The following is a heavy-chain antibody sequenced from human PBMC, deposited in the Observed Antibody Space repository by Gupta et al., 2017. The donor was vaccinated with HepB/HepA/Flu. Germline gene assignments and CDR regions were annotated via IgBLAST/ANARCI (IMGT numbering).Heavy chain of an antibody. D-gene: IGHD3-10*01. J-gene: IGHJ6*02. V-gene: IGHV3-13*04. CDR3: ARVGEGMDV. CDR2: IGIAGDT. Sequence: EVQLVESGGGLVQPGGSLRPSCAASGFTFSRYDMHWVRQATGKGLEWVSAIGIAGDTYYADSVKGRFTISRENAKNFLYLQMNSLGAGDTAMYYCARVGEGMDVWGQGTTVTVSS. CDR1: GFTFSRYD.